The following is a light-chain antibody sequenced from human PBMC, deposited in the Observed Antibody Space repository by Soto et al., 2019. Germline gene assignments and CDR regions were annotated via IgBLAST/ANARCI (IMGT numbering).Light chain of an antibody. Sequence: EIVLTQSPGTLSLSPGERATLSCRSSQSVNSNFLAWYQQKPGQAPRLLIYAASSRAAGLPDRFSGSGSETDFTLTISSLEPEDFAVYYCQQYGGSPWTFGQGTKVEIK. CDR1: QSVNSNF. J-gene: IGKJ1*01. V-gene: IGKV3-20*01. CDR3: QQYGGSPWT. CDR2: AAS.